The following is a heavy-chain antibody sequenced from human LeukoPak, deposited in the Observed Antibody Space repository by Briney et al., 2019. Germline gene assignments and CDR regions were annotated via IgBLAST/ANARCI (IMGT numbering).Heavy chain of an antibody. J-gene: IGHJ5*02. D-gene: IGHD2-21*02. CDR3: ARSDIVVVTVAHKYNWFDP. CDR2: IYYSWIT. V-gene: IGHV4-59*01. CDR1: GGSISSYY. Sequence: SETLSLTCTVSGGSISSYYWSWIRQPPGKGLEWIGDIYYSWITNYNPSLKSRVTISVDTSKNQFSLKLSSVTAADTAVYYCARSDIVVVTVAHKYNWFDPWGQGTLVTVSS.